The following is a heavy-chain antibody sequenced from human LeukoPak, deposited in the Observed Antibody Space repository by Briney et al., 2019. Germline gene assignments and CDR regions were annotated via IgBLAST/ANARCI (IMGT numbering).Heavy chain of an antibody. V-gene: IGHV4-34*01. J-gene: IGHJ6*03. CDR2: INHSGST. CDR1: GGSFSGYY. D-gene: IGHD3-3*01. CDR3: ARAISYYDFWSGLLESYYYSYMDV. Sequence: SETLSLTCAVYGGSFSGYYWSWIRQPPGKGLEWIGEINHSGSTNYNPSLKSRVTISVDTSKNQFSLKLSSVTAADTAVYYCARAISYYDFWSGLLESYYYSYMDVWGKGTTVTASS.